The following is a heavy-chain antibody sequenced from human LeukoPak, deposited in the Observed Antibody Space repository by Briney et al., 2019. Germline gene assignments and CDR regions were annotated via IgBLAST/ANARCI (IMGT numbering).Heavy chain of an antibody. CDR3: ARVKGDYDFLTGYYLDAFDI. D-gene: IGHD3-9*01. CDR2: IYYSGNT. V-gene: IGHV4-39*07. J-gene: IGHJ3*02. CDR1: GGSIITTNYY. Sequence: SGTLSLTCTVSGGSIITTNYYWGWIRQPPGKGLEWIGSIYYSGNTYYNPSLKSRVTISVDTSKNQFSLKLSSVTAADTAVYYCARVKGDYDFLTGYYLDAFDIWGQGTMVTVSS.